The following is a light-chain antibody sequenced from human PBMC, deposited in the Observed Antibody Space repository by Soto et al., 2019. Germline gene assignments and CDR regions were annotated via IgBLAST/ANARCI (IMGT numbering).Light chain of an antibody. Sequence: EIVLTQSPATLSLSPGDRATLSCRASQSVSSYLAWYQQKPGQAPRLLIYDASNRAAGIPARFSGSESGTDFTLSATSLEPEDFAVYYFQQRSDWPSTFGGGTKVEIK. J-gene: IGKJ4*01. CDR1: QSVSSY. CDR3: QQRSDWPST. CDR2: DAS. V-gene: IGKV3-11*01.